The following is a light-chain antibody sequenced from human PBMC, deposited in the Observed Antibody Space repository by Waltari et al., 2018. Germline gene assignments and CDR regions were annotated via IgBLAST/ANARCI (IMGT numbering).Light chain of an antibody. J-gene: IGKJ2*01. CDR3: HHYNKRPPSYT. V-gene: IGKV3-15*01. CDR2: GAS. CDR1: QSIRNN. Sequence: EIVMTQSPVTLSVSPGERVTLSCRASQSIRNNLAWYQQKAGQPPRLLICGASTRAPGLPARFSGSGSGTEFALTISSLQPEDFAVYYCHHYNKRPPSYTFGQGTRLEIK.